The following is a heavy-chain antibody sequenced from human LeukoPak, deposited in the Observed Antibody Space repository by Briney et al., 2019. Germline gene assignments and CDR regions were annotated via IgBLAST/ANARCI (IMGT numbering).Heavy chain of an antibody. J-gene: IGHJ4*02. D-gene: IGHD2-2*03. CDR3: ARGPVGSSALDS. CDR2: IDSDGSGA. CDR1: GFTFSNYW. V-gene: IGHV3-74*01. Sequence: GGSLRLSCAASGFTFSNYWMHWVRQVPGKGLVWVSRIDSDGSGAVYAASVKGRFTISRDNAKNMLYLQMNSLRAEDTAVYYCARGPVGSSALDSWGQGTLVTVSS.